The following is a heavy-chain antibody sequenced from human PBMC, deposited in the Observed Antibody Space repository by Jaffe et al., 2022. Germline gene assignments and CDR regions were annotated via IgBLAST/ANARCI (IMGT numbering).Heavy chain of an antibody. CDR1: GFTFSSYW. CDR3: ATARTLRYFDY. J-gene: IGHJ4*02. D-gene: IGHD3-9*01. CDR2: IKQDGSEK. Sequence: EVQLVESGGGLVQPGGSLRLSCAASGFTFSSYWMSWVRQAPGKGLEWVANIKQDGSEKYYVDSVKGRFTISRDNAKNSLYLQMNSLRAEDTAVYYCATARTLRYFDYWGQGTLVTVSS. V-gene: IGHV3-7*05.